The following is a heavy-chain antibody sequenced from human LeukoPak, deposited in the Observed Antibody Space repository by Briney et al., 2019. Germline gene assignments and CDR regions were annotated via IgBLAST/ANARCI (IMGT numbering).Heavy chain of an antibody. J-gene: IGHJ6*01. CDR2: IWCEGRKK. CDR3: AREYCSGGSCYTKGYYYYGMDV. D-gene: IGHD2-15*01. CDR1: VFTFSIDF. Sequence: GRALRVSCAASVFTFSIDFMHWVPHAPGKRLKWGAQIWCEGRKKYYADSVRGAVTISRDNSKNILYLQMNSLRAEETAVYYCAREYCSGGSCYTKGYYYYGMDVWGQGTTVTVSS. V-gene: IGHV3-33*01.